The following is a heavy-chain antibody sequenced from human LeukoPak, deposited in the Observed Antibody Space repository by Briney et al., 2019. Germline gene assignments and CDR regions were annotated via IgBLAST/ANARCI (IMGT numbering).Heavy chain of an antibody. J-gene: IGHJ4*02. V-gene: IGHV3-15*01. CDR1: GFTFSNAW. Sequence: GGSLRLSCAASGFTFSNAWMSWVRQAPGKALEWVGRIKSKTDGGTTDYAAPVKGRFTISRNDSKNTLYLQMNSLKTEDTAVYYCTTLSTRITRTVRAHWGQGTLVTVSS. D-gene: IGHD1-7*01. CDR3: TTLSTRITRTVRAH. CDR2: IKSKTDGGTT.